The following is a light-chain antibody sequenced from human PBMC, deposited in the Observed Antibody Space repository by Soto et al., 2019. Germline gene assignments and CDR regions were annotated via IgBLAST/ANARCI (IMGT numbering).Light chain of an antibody. CDR3: CSYADSTTRVV. Sequence: QSALTQPASVSGSPGQSITISCTGTSSDVGSYNLVSWYQQHPGKAPKLMIYEVNKRPSGVSNRFSGSKSGNTASLTVSGLQAEDEADYYCCSYADSTTRVVFGGGTKLTVL. J-gene: IGLJ2*01. V-gene: IGLV2-23*02. CDR1: SSDVGSYNL. CDR2: EVN.